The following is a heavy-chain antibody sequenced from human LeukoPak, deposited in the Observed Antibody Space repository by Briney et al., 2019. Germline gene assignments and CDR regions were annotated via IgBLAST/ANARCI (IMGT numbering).Heavy chain of an antibody. V-gene: IGHV4-4*02. D-gene: IGHD5-24*01. J-gene: IGHJ4*02. Sequence: PSETLSLTCAVSGDSISNNYWWRWVRQFPGKGLEWIGEIYRSGSTNYNPSLKSRVTISIDKSKNQFSLNLSSVTAADTAVYYCARDLGDGYNLSYFDYWGQGTLVTVSS. CDR1: GDSISNNYW. CDR3: ARDLGDGYNLSYFDY. CDR2: IYRSGST.